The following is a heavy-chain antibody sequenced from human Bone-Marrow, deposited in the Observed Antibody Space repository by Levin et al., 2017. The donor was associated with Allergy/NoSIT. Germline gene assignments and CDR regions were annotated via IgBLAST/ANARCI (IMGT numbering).Heavy chain of an antibody. CDR3: AHRHEYSYFDY. J-gene: IGHJ4*02. Sequence: SGPTLVKPTQTLTLTCTFSGFSLSTAGLGVGWIRQPPGKALEWLAVIYWDEDKRYTPSLKSRLTITKDTSKNQVVLTMTNMDPVDTATYYCAHRHEYSYFDYWGLGTLVTVSS. CDR1: GFSLSTAGLG. CDR2: IYWDEDK. V-gene: IGHV2-5*02. D-gene: IGHD5-18*01.